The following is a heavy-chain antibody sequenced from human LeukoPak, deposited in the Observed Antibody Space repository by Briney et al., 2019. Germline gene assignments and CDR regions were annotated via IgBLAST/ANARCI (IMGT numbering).Heavy chain of an antibody. CDR2: INPSGGST. V-gene: IGHV1-46*01. D-gene: IGHD3-9*01. Sequence: ASVKVSCKASGYTFTSYYMHWVRQAPGQGLEWMGIINPSGGSTSYAQKFQGRVTMTRDTSTSTVYMELSSLRSEDTDVYYCARGGYDILTGYPPSWFDPWGQGTLVTVSS. CDR3: ARGGYDILTGYPPSWFDP. CDR1: GYTFTSYY. J-gene: IGHJ5*02.